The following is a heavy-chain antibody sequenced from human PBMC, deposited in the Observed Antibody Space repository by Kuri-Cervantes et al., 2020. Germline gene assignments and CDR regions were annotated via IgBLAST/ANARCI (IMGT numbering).Heavy chain of an antibody. Sequence: GESLKISCAASGFTFSSYAMNWVRQAPGEGLEWVSSTSANGGSTYYADSVKGRFTISRDNAKNSLYLQMNSLRAEDTALYYCAKAYKPYCSSTSCYAPSGAFDIWGQGTMVTVSS. CDR2: TSANGGST. J-gene: IGHJ3*02. CDR1: GFTFSSYA. CDR3: AKAYKPYCSSTSCYAPSGAFDI. D-gene: IGHD2-2*01. V-gene: IGHV3-23*01.